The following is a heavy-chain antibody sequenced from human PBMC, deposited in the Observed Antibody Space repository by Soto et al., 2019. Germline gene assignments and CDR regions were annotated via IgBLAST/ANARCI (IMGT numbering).Heavy chain of an antibody. Sequence: GGSLRLSCAASGFTFSSYWMSWVRQAPGKGLEWVANIKQDGSEKYYVDSVKGRFTISRDNAKNSLYLQMNSLRAEDTAVYYCARAGGYYYVRYFQHWGQGTLVTVSS. CDR1: GFTFSSYW. V-gene: IGHV3-7*01. CDR2: IKQDGSEK. D-gene: IGHD3-22*01. J-gene: IGHJ1*01. CDR3: ARAGGYYYVRYFQH.